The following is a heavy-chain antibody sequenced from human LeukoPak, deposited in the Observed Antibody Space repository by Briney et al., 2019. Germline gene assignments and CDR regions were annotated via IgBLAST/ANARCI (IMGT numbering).Heavy chain of an antibody. J-gene: IGHJ4*02. CDR1: GFTFSSYS. CDR2: ICSSSSYI. D-gene: IGHD6-19*01. V-gene: IGHV3-21*01. CDR3: ARDSGGIAVAGSFDY. Sequence: PGGSLRLSCAASGFTFSSYSMNWVRQAPGKGLEWVSSICSSSSYIYYADSVKGRFTISRDNAKNSLYLQMNSLRAEDTAVYYCARDSGGIAVAGSFDYWGQGTLVTVSS.